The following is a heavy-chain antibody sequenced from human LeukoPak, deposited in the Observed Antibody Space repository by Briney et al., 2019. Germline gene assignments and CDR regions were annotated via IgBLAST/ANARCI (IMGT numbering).Heavy chain of an antibody. J-gene: IGHJ5*02. CDR1: GYSISSGYY. CDR2: IYHSGST. CDR3: ARDTGCGSGSYHAANWFDP. D-gene: IGHD3-10*01. Sequence: PSETLSLTCTVSGYSISSGYYWGWIRQPPGKGLEWIGSIYHSGSTYYNPSLKSRVTISVDTSKNQFSLKLSSVTAADTAVYYCARDTGCGSGSYHAANWFDPWGQGTLVTVSS. V-gene: IGHV4-38-2*02.